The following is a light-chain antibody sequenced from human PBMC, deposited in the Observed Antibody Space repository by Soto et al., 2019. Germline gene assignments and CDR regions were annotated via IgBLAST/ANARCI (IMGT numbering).Light chain of an antibody. J-gene: IGKJ5*01. V-gene: IGKV3-15*01. CDR2: GAS. CDR1: QSVSSK. CDR3: QQYINWPPIT. Sequence: ELVLTQSPATLSVSPGDRPTLSCMASQSVSSKLAWYQQKPAQAPRLXXXGASTRATGIPARFSGSGCGTEFFLPISSLQSDDFLVYYCQQYINWPPITFGQGTRLEIK.